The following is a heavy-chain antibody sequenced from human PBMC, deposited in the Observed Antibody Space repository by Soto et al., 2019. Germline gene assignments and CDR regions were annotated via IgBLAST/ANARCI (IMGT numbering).Heavy chain of an antibody. CDR3: ARGGGWTFDY. D-gene: IGHD2-15*01. Sequence: SETLSLTCAVSGDSISSGGYSWSWIRQPPWKGLEWIGYMYHSGRTYYNPSLKSRVTISIDRSKNQFSLKLSSVSAADTAVYYCARGGGWTFDYWGQGTPVPVSP. CDR1: GDSISSGGYS. J-gene: IGHJ4*02. V-gene: IGHV4-30-2*01. CDR2: MYHSGRT.